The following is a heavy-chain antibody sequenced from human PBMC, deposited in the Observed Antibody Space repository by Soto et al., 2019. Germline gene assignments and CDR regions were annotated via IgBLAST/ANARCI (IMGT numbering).Heavy chain of an antibody. J-gene: IGHJ4*02. Sequence: QVQLVQSGGEVKKPGASVTVSCKASGDTFINYHITWVRQPPGQGLEWMAWINTYNGMTDYAQKFQGRVTMTRDTSTSTAYMELRNLGSDDTAVYFCAKSPRGEMATDWGQGTLVTVSS. CDR2: INTYNGMT. V-gene: IGHV1-18*01. CDR1: GDTFINYH. CDR3: AKSPRGEMATD. D-gene: IGHD5-12*01.